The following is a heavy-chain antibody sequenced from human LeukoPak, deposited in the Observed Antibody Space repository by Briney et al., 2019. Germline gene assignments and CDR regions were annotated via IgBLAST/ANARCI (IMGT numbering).Heavy chain of an antibody. D-gene: IGHD3-16*02. CDR3: ARDSMITFGGVIVTPFDY. V-gene: IGHV1-18*01. CDR1: GYTFTSYG. Sequence: ASVKVSFKASGYTFTSYGISWVRQAPGQGLEWMGWISAYNGNTNYAQKLQGRVTMTTDTSTSTAYMELRSLRSDDTAVYYCARDSMITFGGVIVTPFDYWGQGTLVTVSS. J-gene: IGHJ4*02. CDR2: ISAYNGNT.